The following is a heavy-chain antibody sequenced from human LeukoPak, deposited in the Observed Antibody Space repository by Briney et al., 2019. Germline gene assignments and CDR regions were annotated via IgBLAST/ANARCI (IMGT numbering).Heavy chain of an antibody. CDR1: GFTFSSYA. CDR3: ARDSHGFGEWSPYFYGMDV. D-gene: IGHD3-10*01. V-gene: IGHV3-64*04. Sequence: PGGSLRLSCSASGFTFSSYAMHWVRQAPGKGLEYVSAISSDGGSTYYADSVKGRFTISRDNSKNTLYLQMNSLRGEDTALYYCARDSHGFGEWSPYFYGMDVWGQGTTVTVSS. CDR2: ISSDGGST. J-gene: IGHJ6*02.